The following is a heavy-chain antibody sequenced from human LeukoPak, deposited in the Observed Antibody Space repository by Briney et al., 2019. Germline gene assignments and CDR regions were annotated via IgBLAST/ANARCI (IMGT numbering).Heavy chain of an antibody. CDR3: ARQATRNYGHDAFDI. D-gene: IGHD1-7*01. CDR1: GFTFTNYW. CDR2: IRPSDSDT. J-gene: IGHJ3*02. V-gene: IGHV5-51*01. Sequence: GESLKISCRGSGFTFTNYWIAWVRQMPGKGLEWMGIIRPSDSDTRYSPSFRGQVTISADKSISTAYLQWSSLKASDTAIYYCARQATRNYGHDAFDIWGQGTLVTVSS.